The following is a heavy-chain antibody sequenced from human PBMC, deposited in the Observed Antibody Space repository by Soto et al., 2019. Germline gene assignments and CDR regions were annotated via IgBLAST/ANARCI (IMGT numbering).Heavy chain of an antibody. CDR2: ISYDGSNK. J-gene: IGHJ4*02. V-gene: IGHV3-30*03. Sequence: GGSLRLSCAASGFTFSSYCMHWVRQAPGKGLEWMAVISYDGSNKYYADSVKGRFTISRDNSKNTLYLQMNSLRAEDTAVYYCARVRSSSLFINHYFDYWGQGTLVTVSS. D-gene: IGHD6-6*01. CDR3: ARVRSSSLFINHYFDY. CDR1: GFTFSSYC.